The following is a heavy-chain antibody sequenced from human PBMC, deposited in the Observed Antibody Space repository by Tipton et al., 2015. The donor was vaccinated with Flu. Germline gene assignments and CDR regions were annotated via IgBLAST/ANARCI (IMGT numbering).Heavy chain of an antibody. D-gene: IGHD3-16*01. J-gene: IGHJ3*02. CDR1: GGSISSSSYY. CDR3: AREWGDAFDI. Sequence: TLSLTCTVSGGSISSSSYYWGWIRQPPGKGLEWIGTIYYSGSTYYNPSLKSRVTMSVDTSKNQFSLKLSSVTAADTAVYYCAREWGDAFDIWGQGTMVTVSS. V-gene: IGHV4-39*07. CDR2: IYYSGST.